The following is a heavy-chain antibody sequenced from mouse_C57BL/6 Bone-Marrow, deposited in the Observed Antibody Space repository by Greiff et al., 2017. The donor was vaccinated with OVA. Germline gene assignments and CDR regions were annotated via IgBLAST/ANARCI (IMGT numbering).Heavy chain of an antibody. CDR1: GYTFTDYY. Sequence: VQLKESGPVLVKPGASVKMSCKASGYTFTDYYMNWVKQSHGKSLEWIGVINPYNGGTSYNQKFKGKATLTVDKSSSTAYMELNSLTSEDSAVYYCARGVLGFDVWGTGTTVTVSS. D-gene: IGHD3-3*01. V-gene: IGHV1-19*01. J-gene: IGHJ1*03. CDR3: ARGVLGFDV. CDR2: INPYNGGT.